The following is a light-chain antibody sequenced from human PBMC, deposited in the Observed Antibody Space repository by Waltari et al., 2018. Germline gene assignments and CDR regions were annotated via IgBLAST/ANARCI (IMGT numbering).Light chain of an antibody. Sequence: QSALTQPRPVSGSPGQSVTISCTGASTNICGYNYVSWYQQHPGKAPKLIIYDVTKRPSGVPDRFSGSKSGDTASLTISGLQAEDEADYYCCSYAGTSPFGTGTKVTVL. J-gene: IGLJ1*01. CDR2: DVT. CDR1: STNICGYNY. CDR3: CSYAGTSP. V-gene: IGLV2-11*01.